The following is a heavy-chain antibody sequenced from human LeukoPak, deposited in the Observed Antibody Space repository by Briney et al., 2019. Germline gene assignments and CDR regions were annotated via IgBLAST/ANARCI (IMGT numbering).Heavy chain of an antibody. D-gene: IGHD3-3*01. CDR3: ARARFLEWEAG. J-gene: IGHJ4*02. CDR1: GGSFSGYY. CDR2: INHSGST. Sequence: SETLSLTCAVYGGSFSGYYWSWIRQPPGKGLEWIGEINHSGSTNYNPSLKSRVTISVDTSKNQFSLKLSSVTAADTAVYYCARARFLEWEAGWGQGTLVTVSS. V-gene: IGHV4-34*01.